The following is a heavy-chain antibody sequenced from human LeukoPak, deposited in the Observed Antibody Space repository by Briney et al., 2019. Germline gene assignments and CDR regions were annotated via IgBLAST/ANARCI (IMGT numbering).Heavy chain of an antibody. CDR2: IGPTGSDR. Sequence: GGSLRLSCAASGLTFFTSGFNWVRQAPGKGLEWVASIGPTGSDRYHADSIKGRFTISRDNANNFLYLQMNSLRAEDTAVYYCATETNGRHYDYWGQGTLLTVSS. D-gene: IGHD1-14*01. CDR3: ATETNGRHYDY. CDR1: GLTFFTSG. V-gene: IGHV3-21*06. J-gene: IGHJ4*02.